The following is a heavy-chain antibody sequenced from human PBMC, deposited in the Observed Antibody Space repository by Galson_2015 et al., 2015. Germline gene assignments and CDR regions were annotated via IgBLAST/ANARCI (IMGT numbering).Heavy chain of an antibody. Sequence: SLRLSCAASGFTFSSYAMHWVRQAPGKGLEWVAVISYDGSNKYYADSVKGRFTISRDNSKNTLYLQMNSLRAEDTAVYYCARDESSHYYYYGMDVWGQGTTVTVSS. CDR3: ARDESSHYYYYGMDV. J-gene: IGHJ6*02. D-gene: IGHD2-2*01. V-gene: IGHV3-30-3*01. CDR1: GFTFSSYA. CDR2: ISYDGSNK.